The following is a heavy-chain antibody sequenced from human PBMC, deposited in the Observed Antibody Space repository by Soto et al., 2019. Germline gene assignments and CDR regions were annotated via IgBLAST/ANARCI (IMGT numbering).Heavy chain of an antibody. V-gene: IGHV3-21*01. CDR1: GFTFSSYS. CDR2: SSSSSSYI. D-gene: IGHD3-3*01. J-gene: IGHJ6*02. Sequence: EVQLVESGGGLVKPGGSLRLYCAASGFTFSSYSMNWVRQAPGKGLEWVSSSSSSSSYIYYADSVKGRFTISRDNAKNSLYLQMNSLRAEDTAVYYCARSWNYYYYYGMDVWGQGTTVTVSS. CDR3: ARSWNYYYYYGMDV.